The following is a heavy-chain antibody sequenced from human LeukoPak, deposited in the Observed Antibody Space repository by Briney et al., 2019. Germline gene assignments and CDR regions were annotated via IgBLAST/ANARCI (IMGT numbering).Heavy chain of an antibody. V-gene: IGHV3-9*01. CDR3: AKAMTYDSSGYFDY. J-gene: IGHJ4*02. CDR2: ISWNSGSI. Sequence: PGGSLRLSCAASGFTFDDYATHWVRQAPGKGLEWVSGISWNSGSIGYADSVKGRFTISRDNAKNSLYLQMNSLRAEDTALYYCAKAMTYDSSGYFDYWGQGTLVTVSS. D-gene: IGHD3-22*01. CDR1: GFTFDDYA.